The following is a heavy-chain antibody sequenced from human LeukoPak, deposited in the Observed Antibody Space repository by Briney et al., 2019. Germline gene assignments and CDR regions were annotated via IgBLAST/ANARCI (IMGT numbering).Heavy chain of an antibody. Sequence: GGSLRLSCAASGIIFSSYAMSWVRQAPGKGLEWVSAISGSGGNTYYADSVKGRFTFSRDNSKNTLYLQMNSLRAEDTAVYYCAKDSGLRDYDNWGQGTLVTVSS. V-gene: IGHV3-23*01. CDR1: GIIFSSYA. D-gene: IGHD3-16*01. J-gene: IGHJ4*02. CDR2: ISGSGGNT. CDR3: AKDSGLRDYDN.